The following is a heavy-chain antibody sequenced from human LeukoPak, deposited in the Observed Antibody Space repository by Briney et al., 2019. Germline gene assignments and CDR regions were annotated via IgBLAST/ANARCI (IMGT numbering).Heavy chain of an antibody. CDR2: FYYSGST. D-gene: IGHD1-1*01. Sequence: SETLSLTCPVSGPSFTSYYWSWIRQPPGKGLEWIGYFYYSGSTNYNPSLKSRVTISLDTSKKQLSLTLSSVTAADTAVYYCAKALGTQPIGTARVYWGGGTLLTVAS. CDR3: AKALGTQPIGTARVY. V-gene: IGHV4-59*12. CDR1: GPSFTSYY. J-gene: IGHJ4*02.